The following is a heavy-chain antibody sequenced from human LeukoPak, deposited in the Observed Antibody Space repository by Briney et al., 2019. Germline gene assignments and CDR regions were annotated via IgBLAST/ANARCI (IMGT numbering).Heavy chain of an antibody. D-gene: IGHD5-24*01. CDR3: ARGDGYNDAEYLQH. CDR1: GFTFKSYG. V-gene: IGHV3-33*01. Sequence: GGSLRRSCAASGFTFKSYGMHWVHQAPGKGLEWVAVIWYDGSNKYYGDSVKGRFTISRDNSKKTLYLQMNSLRVEDTAVYYFARGDGYNDAEYLQHWGQGTLVTVS. J-gene: IGHJ1*01. CDR2: IWYDGSNK.